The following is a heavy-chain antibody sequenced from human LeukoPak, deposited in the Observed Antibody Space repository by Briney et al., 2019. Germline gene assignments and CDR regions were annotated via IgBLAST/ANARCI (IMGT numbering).Heavy chain of an antibody. V-gene: IGHV3-23*01. CDR1: GFTFSSYA. CDR2: ISGSGGIT. CDR3: AKTAVAGISGYYFDY. J-gene: IGHJ4*02. D-gene: IGHD6-19*01. Sequence: PGGSLRLSCAASGFTFSSYAMSWVRQAPGKGLEWVSSISGSGGITYYADSVKGRFTISRDNSKNTLYLQMNSLRAEDTAVYYCAKTAVAGISGYYFDYWGQGTLVTVSS.